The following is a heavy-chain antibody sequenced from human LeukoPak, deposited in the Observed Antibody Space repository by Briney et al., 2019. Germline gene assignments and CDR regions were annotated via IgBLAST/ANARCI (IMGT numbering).Heavy chain of an antibody. D-gene: IGHD2-2*01. CDR1: GYSISSGHY. V-gene: IGHV4-38-2*01. CDR3: ARGPEFIRTVGMRMVGNFDY. Sequence: SETLSLTCVVSGYSISSGHYWVWIRQPPGKGLEWIGSIYHSGSTYYNPSLKSRVTISVDTSKNQFSLKGISVTAADTAVYYCARGPEFIRTVGMRMVGNFDYWGQGTLVTVSS. J-gene: IGHJ4*02. CDR2: IYHSGST.